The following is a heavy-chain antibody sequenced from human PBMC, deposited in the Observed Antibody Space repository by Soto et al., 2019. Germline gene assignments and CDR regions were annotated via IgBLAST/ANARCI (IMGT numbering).Heavy chain of an antibody. CDR2: IIPIYGTA. CDR1: GGTFSSYA. J-gene: IGHJ5*02. CDR3: ARDLGGCSAGSCRHNWFDP. V-gene: IGHV1-69*01. Sequence: QVQLVQSGAEVKKPGSSVKVSCKASGGTFSSYAISWVRRAPGQGLEWMGGIIPIYGTANYAQKFQDRVTITAHESTSTAYMVLSSLTSDDTAVYYCARDLGGCSAGSCRHNWFDPWGQGTLVTVSS. D-gene: IGHD2-15*01.